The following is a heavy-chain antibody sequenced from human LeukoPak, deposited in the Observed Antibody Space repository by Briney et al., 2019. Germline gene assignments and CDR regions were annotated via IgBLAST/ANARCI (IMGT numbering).Heavy chain of an antibody. D-gene: IGHD6-25*01. V-gene: IGHV4-39*02. CDR2: VYYGRSP. CDR3: ARSSGTGTFSY. CDR1: GGSISSSSYY. J-gene: IGHJ4*02. Sequence: SETLSLTCTVSGGSISSSSYYWGWIRQPPGKGLEWIGSVYYGRSPYFNPSLESRATISVDTSKNHFSLKMSSVTAADTAVYYCARSSGTGTFSYWGQGTLVTVSS.